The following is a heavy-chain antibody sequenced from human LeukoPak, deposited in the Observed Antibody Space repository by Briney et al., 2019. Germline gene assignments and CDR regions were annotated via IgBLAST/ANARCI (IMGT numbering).Heavy chain of an antibody. CDR2: INHSGSA. CDR1: GGSFSGYY. V-gene: IGHV4-34*01. CDR3: AREESSSEGDYGMDV. J-gene: IGHJ6*02. Sequence: SETLSLTCAVSGGSFSGYYWTWIRQPPGKGLEWIGEINHSGSANYNPSLMSRVTISLDTSKNHSSLNLSSVTAADTAVYYCAREESSSEGDYGMDVWGQGTTVTVSS. D-gene: IGHD6-6*01.